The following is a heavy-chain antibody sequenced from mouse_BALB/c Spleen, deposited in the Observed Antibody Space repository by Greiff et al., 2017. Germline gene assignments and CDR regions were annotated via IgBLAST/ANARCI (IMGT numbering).Heavy chain of an antibody. V-gene: IGHV2-9*02. CDR2: IWAGGST. CDR1: GFSLTSYG. CDR3: ARGDGYYDYYAMDY. J-gene: IGHJ4*01. D-gene: IGHD2-3*01. Sequence: QVQLMESGPGLVAPSQSLSITCTVSGFSLTSYGVHWVRQPPGKGLEWLGVIWAGGSTNYNSALMSRLSISKDNSKSQVFLKMNSLQTDDTAMYYCARGDGYYDYYAMDYWGQGTSVTVSS.